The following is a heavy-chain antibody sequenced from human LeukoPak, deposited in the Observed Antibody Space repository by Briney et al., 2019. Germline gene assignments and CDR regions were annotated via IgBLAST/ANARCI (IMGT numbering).Heavy chain of an antibody. CDR2: INHSGST. CDR1: GGSFSGYY. CDR3: ARGVKPLGYCSSTSCYTRSYYFDY. Sequence: SETLSLTCAVYGGSFSGYYWSWIRQPPGKGLEWIGEINHSGSTHYNPSLKSRVTISVDTSKNQFSLKLSSVTAADTAVYYCARGVKPLGYCSSTSCYTRSYYFDYWGQGTLVTVSS. J-gene: IGHJ4*02. V-gene: IGHV4-34*01. D-gene: IGHD2-2*02.